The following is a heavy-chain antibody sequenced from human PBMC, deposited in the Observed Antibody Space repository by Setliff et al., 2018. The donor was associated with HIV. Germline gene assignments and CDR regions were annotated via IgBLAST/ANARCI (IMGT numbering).Heavy chain of an antibody. CDR3: AKDRQSFDYFDY. CDR1: GFTFDDYT. J-gene: IGHJ4*02. D-gene: IGHD3-3*01. Sequence: LRLSCAASGFTFDDYTMHWVRQAPGKGLEWVSLISWDGGSTDYADSVKGRFTISRDNSKNSLYLQMNSLRNEDTAFYYCAKDRQSFDYFDYWGQGTLVTVS. V-gene: IGHV3-43*01. CDR2: ISWDGGST.